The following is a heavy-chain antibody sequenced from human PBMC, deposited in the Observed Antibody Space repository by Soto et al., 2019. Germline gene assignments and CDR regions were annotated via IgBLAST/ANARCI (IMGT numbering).Heavy chain of an antibody. CDR1: GGSFSGYY. Sequence: SETLSLTCAVYGGSFSGYYWSWIRQPPGKGLEWIGEINHSGSTNYNPSLRSRVTISVDTSKNQFSLKLSSVTAADTAVYYCARARRYFDWLLGWFDPWGQGTLVTVSS. CDR2: INHSGST. J-gene: IGHJ5*02. V-gene: IGHV4-34*01. D-gene: IGHD3-9*01. CDR3: ARARRYFDWLLGWFDP.